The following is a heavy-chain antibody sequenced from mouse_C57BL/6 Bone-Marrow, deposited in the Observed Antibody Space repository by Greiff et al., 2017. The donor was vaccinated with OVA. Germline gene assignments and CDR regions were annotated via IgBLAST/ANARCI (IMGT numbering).Heavy chain of an antibody. CDR2: ISSGGSYT. V-gene: IGHV5-6*01. CDR1: GFTFSSYG. Sequence: EVQRVESGGDLVKPGGSLKLSCAASGFTFSSYGMSWVRQTPDKRLEWVATISSGGSYTYYPDSVKGRFTISRDNAKNTLYLQMSSLKSEDTAMYYCARLGGYGAWFAYWGQGTLVTVSA. J-gene: IGHJ3*01. CDR3: ARLGGYGAWFAY. D-gene: IGHD1-1*01.